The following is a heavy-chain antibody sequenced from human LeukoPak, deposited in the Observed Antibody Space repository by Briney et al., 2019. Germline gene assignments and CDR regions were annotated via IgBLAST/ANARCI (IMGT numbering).Heavy chain of an antibody. V-gene: IGHV4-61*02. D-gene: IGHD6-19*01. J-gene: IGHJ4*02. CDR1: GGSISSGSYY. CDR2: IYTSGST. CDR3: AKNAKQWLVDY. Sequence: SETLSLTCTVSGGSISSGSYYWSWIRQPAGKGLEWIGRIYTSGSTNYNPSLKSRVTISVDTSKNQFSLKLSSVTAADTAVYYCAKNAKQWLVDYWGRGTLVTVSS.